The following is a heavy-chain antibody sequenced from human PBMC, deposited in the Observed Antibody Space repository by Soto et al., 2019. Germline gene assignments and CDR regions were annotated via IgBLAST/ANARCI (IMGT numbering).Heavy chain of an antibody. V-gene: IGHV4-59*01. D-gene: IGHD3-10*01. CDR1: GGSISSYY. CDR3: ARYGSGSYYYGMDV. J-gene: IGHJ6*02. CDR2: IYYSGST. Sequence: SETLSLTCTVSGGSISSYYWSWIRQPPGKGLEWIGYIYYSGSTNYNPSLKSRVTISVDTSKNQFSLKLSSVTAADTAVYYCARYGSGSYYYGMDVWGQGTTVTVSS.